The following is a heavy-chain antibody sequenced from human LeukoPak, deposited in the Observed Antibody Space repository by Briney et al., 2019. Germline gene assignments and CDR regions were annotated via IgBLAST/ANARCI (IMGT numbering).Heavy chain of an antibody. J-gene: IGHJ3*02. Sequence: ASVKVSCKTSGYTFTGYYMHWVRQAPGQGLEWMGWINPNSGGTNYVQKFQGWVTMTRDTSISTAYMELSRLRSDDTAVYYCARSSGSSGWYGEAFDIWGQGTMVTVSS. CDR3: ARSSGSSGWYGEAFDI. V-gene: IGHV1-2*04. CDR1: GYTFTGYY. CDR2: INPNSGGT. D-gene: IGHD6-19*01.